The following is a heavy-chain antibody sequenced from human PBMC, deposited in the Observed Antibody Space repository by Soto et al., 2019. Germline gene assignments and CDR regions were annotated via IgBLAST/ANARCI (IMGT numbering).Heavy chain of an antibody. J-gene: IGHJ6*02. CDR2: IYPGDSDT. V-gene: IGHV5-51*01. Sequence: PGESLKISCKGSGYSFTSYWIGWVRQMPGKGLEWMGIIYPGDSDTRYSPSFHGQVTISADKSISTAYLQWSSLKASDTAMYYCARIQLGYCSSNSCWADYDYYYGMDVWGQGTTVTVSS. D-gene: IGHD2-2*01. CDR1: GYSFTSYW. CDR3: ARIQLGYCSSNSCWADYDYYYGMDV.